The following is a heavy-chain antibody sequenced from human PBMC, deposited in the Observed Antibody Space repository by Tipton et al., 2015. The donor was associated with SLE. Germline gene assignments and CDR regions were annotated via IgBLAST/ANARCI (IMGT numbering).Heavy chain of an antibody. V-gene: IGHV1-69*05. CDR2: IIPIFGTA. CDR1: GGTFSSYA. D-gene: IGHD6-13*01. J-gene: IGHJ6*02. Sequence: QSGAEVKKPGSSVKVPCKASGGTFSSYAISWVRQAPGQGLEWMGGIIPIFGTANYAQKFQGRVTITTDESTSTAYMELSSLRSEDTAVYYCARDLEAAAGSAVMDVWGQGTTVTVSS. CDR3: ARDLEAAAGSAVMDV.